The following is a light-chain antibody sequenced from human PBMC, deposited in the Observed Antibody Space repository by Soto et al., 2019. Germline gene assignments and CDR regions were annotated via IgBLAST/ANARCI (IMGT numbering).Light chain of an antibody. Sequence: DIVMTQSPDALAVSLGERATINCKSSQSVLYRSNNQNYLACYQQKPGQPPKLLISWASTRESGVPDRFSGSGSGTDFTLTISSLQAEDVAVYYCQQYYSIPLSFGPGTKVDIK. CDR1: QSVLYRSNNQNY. CDR2: WAS. CDR3: QQYYSIPLS. V-gene: IGKV4-1*01. J-gene: IGKJ3*01.